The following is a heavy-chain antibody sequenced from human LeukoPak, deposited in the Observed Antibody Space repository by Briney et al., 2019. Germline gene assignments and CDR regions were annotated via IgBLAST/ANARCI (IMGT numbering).Heavy chain of an antibody. CDR2: ITGSSTNT. D-gene: IGHD3-22*01. Sequence: GGSLRLSCAASGFTFSDYDMSWVRQAPGKGLEWISVITGSSTNTYYADSVKGRFTVSRDNSKNMLYLQMNTLRVEDTAVYYCANRAYDDWYFDLWGRGTLVTVSS. CDR1: GFTFSDYD. V-gene: IGHV3-23*01. J-gene: IGHJ2*01. CDR3: ANRAYDDWYFDL.